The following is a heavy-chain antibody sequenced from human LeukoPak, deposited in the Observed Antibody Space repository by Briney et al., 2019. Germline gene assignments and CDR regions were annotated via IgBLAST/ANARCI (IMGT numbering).Heavy chain of an antibody. D-gene: IGHD5-18*01. CDR2: INHSGST. V-gene: IGHV4-34*01. J-gene: IGHJ4*02. CDR1: GGSFSGYY. Sequence: SETLSLTCAVYGGSFSGYYWSWIRQPPGKGLEWIGEINHSGSTNYNPSLRSRVTISVDTSKNQFSLKLSSVTAADTAVYYCARLIQLWSPRFDYWGQGTLVTVSS. CDR3: ARLIQLWSPRFDY.